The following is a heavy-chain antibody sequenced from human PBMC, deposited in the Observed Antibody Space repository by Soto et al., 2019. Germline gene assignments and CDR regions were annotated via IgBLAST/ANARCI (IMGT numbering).Heavy chain of an antibody. CDR2: IYSGGST. CDR3: ARSSNSIAAAGTGFDY. Sequence: GSLRLSCAASGLTVSSNYMSWVRQAPGKGLEWVSVIYSGGSTYYADSVKGRFTISRDNSKNTLYLQMNSLRAEDTAVYYCARSSNSIAAAGTGFDYWGQGTLVTVSS. J-gene: IGHJ4*02. D-gene: IGHD6-13*01. CDR1: GLTVSSNY. V-gene: IGHV3-53*01.